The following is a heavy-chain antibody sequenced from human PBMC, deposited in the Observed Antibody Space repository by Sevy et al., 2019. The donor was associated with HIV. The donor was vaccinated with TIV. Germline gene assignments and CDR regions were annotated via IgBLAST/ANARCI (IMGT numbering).Heavy chain of an antibody. CDR2: ISGGGDGT. CDR3: AKRPYYYYNSDGHLVSSTDEADY. CDR1: GFTFNIYA. D-gene: IGHD3-22*01. Sequence: GGSLRLSCAASGFTFNIYAMSWVRQAPGKGLEWLSAISGGGDGTYYADSGKGWFAISGDNCRNTLYREMNSLRAEDTAVYYCAKRPYYYYNSDGHLVSSTDEADYWGQGTLVTVSS. V-gene: IGHV3-23*01. J-gene: IGHJ4*02.